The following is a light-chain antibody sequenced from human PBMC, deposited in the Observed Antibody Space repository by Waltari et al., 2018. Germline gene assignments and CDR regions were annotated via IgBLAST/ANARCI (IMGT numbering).Light chain of an antibody. CDR3: QQYENLPYT. CDR2: DAS. J-gene: IGKJ2*01. CDR1: QDISNY. V-gene: IGKV1-33*01. Sequence: DIQMTQSPSSLSPSVGYRVTITCQATQDISNYLNWHQQKPGKAPKLLIQDASNLETGVPSRFSGSGSGTDFTFTISSLQPEDVATYFCQQYENLPYTFGQGTKLEIK.